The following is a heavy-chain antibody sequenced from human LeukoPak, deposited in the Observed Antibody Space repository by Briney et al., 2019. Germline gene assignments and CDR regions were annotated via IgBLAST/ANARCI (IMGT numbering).Heavy chain of an antibody. J-gene: IGHJ4*02. CDR3: ARALRTSIAAAGT. V-gene: IGHV3-21*01. D-gene: IGHD6-13*01. CDR2: ISSSSSYI. CDR1: GFTFSSYS. Sequence: GGSLRLSCAASGFTFSSYSMNWVRQAPGKGLEWVSSISSSSSYIYYADSVKGRFTISRDNAKNSLYLRMNSLRAEDTAVYYCARALRTSIAAAGTWGQGTLVTVSS.